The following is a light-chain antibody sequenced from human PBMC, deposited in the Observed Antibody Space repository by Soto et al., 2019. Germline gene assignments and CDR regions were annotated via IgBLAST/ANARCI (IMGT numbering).Light chain of an antibody. J-gene: IGLJ3*02. V-gene: IGLV2-14*01. CDR2: EVH. CDR1: GNNNY. CDR3: SSYTSSYTWV. Sequence: QSVLTQPASVSGSAGQSITISCTGTGNNNYVSWYQQLPGKAPKLIIYEVHTRPSGISNRFSGSKSGNTASLTISGLQAEDEAFYYCSSYTSSYTWVFGGGTKLTVL.